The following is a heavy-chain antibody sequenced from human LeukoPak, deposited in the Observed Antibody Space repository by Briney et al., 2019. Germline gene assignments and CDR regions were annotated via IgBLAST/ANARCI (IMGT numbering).Heavy chain of an antibody. D-gene: IGHD6-13*01. Sequence: GGSLRLSCTASGFTFNSYEMKWVRQAPGKGLEWVSYISSTSSTIYYADSVKGRFTISRDNAKNSLYLQMNSLRAEDTAVYYCARVLLYSSSWYDYWGQGTVVTVSS. V-gene: IGHV3-48*01. CDR1: GFTFNSYE. J-gene: IGHJ4*02. CDR3: ARVLLYSSSWYDY. CDR2: ISSTSSTI.